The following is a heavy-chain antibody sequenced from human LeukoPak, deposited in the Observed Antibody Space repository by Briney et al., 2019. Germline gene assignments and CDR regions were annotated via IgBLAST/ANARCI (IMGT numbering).Heavy chain of an antibody. J-gene: IGHJ6*02. CDR2: ISAYNGNT. CDR1: GYTFTSYG. CDR3: AREMGYSSGWYDVYYYGMDV. V-gene: IGHV1-18*01. D-gene: IGHD6-19*01. Sequence: ASVKVSCKASGYTFTSYGISRVRQAPGQGLEWMGWISAYNGNTNYAQKLQGRVTMTTDTSTSTAYMELRSLRSDDTAVYYCAREMGYSSGWYDVYYYGMDVWGQGTTVTVSS.